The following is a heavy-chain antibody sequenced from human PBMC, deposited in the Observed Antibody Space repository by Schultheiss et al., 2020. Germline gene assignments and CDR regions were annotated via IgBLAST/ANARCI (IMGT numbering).Heavy chain of an antibody. V-gene: IGHV1-8*02. Sequence: ASVKVSCKASGYTFTSYYMHWVRQATGQGLEWMGWMNPNSGNTGYAQKFQGRVTMTRNTSISTAYMELRSLRSDDTAVYYCARDRVGGGRYYYYGMDVWGQGTTVTVSS. CDR3: ARDRVGGGRYYYYGMDV. J-gene: IGHJ6*02. CDR2: MNPNSGNT. D-gene: IGHD3-16*01. CDR1: GYTFTSYY.